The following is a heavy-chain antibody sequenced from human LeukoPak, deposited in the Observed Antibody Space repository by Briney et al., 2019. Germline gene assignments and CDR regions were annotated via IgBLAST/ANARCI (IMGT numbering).Heavy chain of an antibody. CDR1: GFTFSSYW. J-gene: IGHJ4*02. D-gene: IGHD4-17*01. V-gene: IGHV3-9*01. Sequence: TGGSLRLSCAASGFTFSSYWMNWARQAPGKGLEWVSGISWSSDDIDYADSVKGRFTISRDNAKNSLYLQMNSLRAEDTALYYCTKDRIGKNHGDYDSIDYWGQGTLVTVSS. CDR2: ISWSSDDI. CDR3: TKDRIGKNHGDYDSIDY.